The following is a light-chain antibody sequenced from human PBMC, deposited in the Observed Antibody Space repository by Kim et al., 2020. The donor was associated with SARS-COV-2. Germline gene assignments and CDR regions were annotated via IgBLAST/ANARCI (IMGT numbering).Light chain of an antibody. V-gene: IGLV2-14*03. CDR2: DVD. CDR3: SSYTRTDTVV. J-gene: IGLJ2*01. Sequence: GQAINISLTGTTSDVGGNKSVTWYRQQPGTAPKLMIYDVDTRPSGVSDRFSGSKSGNTASLTISGLQAEDEGDYYCSSYTRTDTVVFGGGTQLTVL. CDR1: TSDVGGNKS.